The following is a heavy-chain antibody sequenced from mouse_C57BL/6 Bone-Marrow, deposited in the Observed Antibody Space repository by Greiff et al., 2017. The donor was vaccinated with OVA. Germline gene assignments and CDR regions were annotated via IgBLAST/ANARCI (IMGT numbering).Heavy chain of an antibody. D-gene: IGHD2-4*01. CDR2: IDPETGGT. CDR3: TLYDYDGPWFAY. J-gene: IGHJ3*01. V-gene: IGHV1-15*01. Sequence: QVQLQQSGAELVRPGASVTLSCKASGYTFTDYEMHWVKQTPVHGLEWIGAIDPETGGTAYNQKFKGKAILTADKSSRTAYMELRSLTSEDSAVYYCTLYDYDGPWFAYWGQGTLVTVSA. CDR1: GYTFTDYE.